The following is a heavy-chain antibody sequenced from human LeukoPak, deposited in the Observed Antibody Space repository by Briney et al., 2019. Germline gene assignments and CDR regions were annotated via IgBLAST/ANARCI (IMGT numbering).Heavy chain of an antibody. CDR1: GGSISSYY. J-gene: IGHJ5*02. CDR3: ARDLLGRTPSGSYISSWFDP. V-gene: IGHV4-4*07. CDR2: IYTSGST. D-gene: IGHD1-26*01. Sequence: KPSETLSLTCTVSGGSISSYYWSWIRQPAGKGLEWIGRIYTSGSTNYNPSLKSRVTMSVDTSKNQFSLKLSSVTAADTAVYYCARDLLGRTPSGSYISSWFDPWGQGTLVTVSS.